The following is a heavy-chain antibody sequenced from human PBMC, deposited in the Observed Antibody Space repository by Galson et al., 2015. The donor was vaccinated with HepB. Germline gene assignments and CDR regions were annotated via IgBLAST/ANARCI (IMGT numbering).Heavy chain of an antibody. J-gene: IGHJ2*01. D-gene: IGHD5-12*01. Sequence: SLRLSCAASGFTFSIHGMQWVRQAPGKGPEWVSVISFAGSTQHYAESVRGRFTTSRDNSKDTLYLQMNSLRVEDTAMYYCTKEYSHDNWLFELWGRGTLVTVSS. V-gene: IGHV3-30*18. CDR2: ISFAGSTQ. CDR3: TKEYSHDNWLFEL. CDR1: GFTFSIHG.